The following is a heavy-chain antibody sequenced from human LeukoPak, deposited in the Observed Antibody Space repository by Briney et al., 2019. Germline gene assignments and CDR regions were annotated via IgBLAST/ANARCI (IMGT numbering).Heavy chain of an antibody. D-gene: IGHD3-22*01. V-gene: IGHV4-34*01. J-gene: IGHJ3*02. CDR3: ARGSGSLADYYDSSGYYSVSDAFDI. CDR1: GGSFSGYY. CDR2: VNHSGST. Sequence: SETLSLTCAVYGGSFSGYYWSWIRQPPGKGLEWIGEVNHSGSTNYNPSLKSRVTISVDTSKNQFSLKLSSVTAADTAVYYCARGSGSLADYYDSSGYYSVSDAFDIWGQGTMVTVSS.